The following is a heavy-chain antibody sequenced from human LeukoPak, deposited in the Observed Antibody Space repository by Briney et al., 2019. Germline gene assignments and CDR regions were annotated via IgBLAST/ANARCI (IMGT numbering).Heavy chain of an antibody. J-gene: IGHJ4*02. Sequence: GGSLRLSCAASGFTFGSYAMHWVRQAPGKGLEWVAVISYDGSNKYYADSVKGRFTISRDNSKNTLYLQMNSLRAEDTAVYHCAREEAIRAYYYGSGSYHYFDYWGQGTLVTVSS. CDR2: ISYDGSNK. D-gene: IGHD3-10*01. V-gene: IGHV3-30-3*01. CDR3: AREEAIRAYYYGSGSYHYFDY. CDR1: GFTFGSYA.